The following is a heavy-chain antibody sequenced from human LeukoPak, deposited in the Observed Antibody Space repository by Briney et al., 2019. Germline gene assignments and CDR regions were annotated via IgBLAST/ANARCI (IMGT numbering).Heavy chain of an antibody. V-gene: IGHV1-18*01. Sequence: ASVKVSCKASGYTFTSYGISWVRQAPGQGLEWMGWISAYNGNTNYAQKLQGRVTMTTDTSTSTAYMELRSLRSDDTAVYYCARDLVPYSSSSNSAFDIWGQGTMVTVSS. CDR3: ARDLVPYSSSSNSAFDI. CDR2: ISAYNGNT. J-gene: IGHJ3*02. D-gene: IGHD6-6*01. CDR1: GYTFTSYG.